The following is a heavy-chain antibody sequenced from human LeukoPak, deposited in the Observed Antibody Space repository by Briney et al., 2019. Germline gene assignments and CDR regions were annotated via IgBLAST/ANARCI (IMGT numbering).Heavy chain of an antibody. CDR2: IYHSGST. Sequence: SETLSLTCTVSGYSLSSGYYWGWIRQPPGKGLEWIGSIYHSGSTYYNPSLKSRVTISVDTSKNQFSLKLSSETAADTAVYYCARDRGTSSRLWGQGTLVTVSS. CDR3: ARDRGTSSRL. D-gene: IGHD2-2*01. V-gene: IGHV4-38-2*02. J-gene: IGHJ4*02. CDR1: GYSLSSGYY.